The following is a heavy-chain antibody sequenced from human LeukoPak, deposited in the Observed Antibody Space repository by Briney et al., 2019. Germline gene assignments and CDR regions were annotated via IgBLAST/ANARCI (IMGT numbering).Heavy chain of an antibody. V-gene: IGHV3-21*01. D-gene: IGHD3-9*01. CDR2: ISSSSSYI. CDR1: GFTFSSYS. J-gene: IGHJ4*02. Sequence: PGGSLRLSCAASGFTFSSYSMNWVRQAPGPGLEWVPSISSSSSYIYYADSEKGRFTNSRDNAKNSLYLQMNSLRAEDTAVYYCASGEGCDILTGYYNANFDYWGQGTLVTVSS. CDR3: ASGEGCDILTGYYNANFDY.